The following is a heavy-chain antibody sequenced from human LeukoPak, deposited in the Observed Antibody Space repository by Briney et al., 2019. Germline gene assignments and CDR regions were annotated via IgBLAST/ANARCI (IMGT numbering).Heavy chain of an antibody. CDR2: IWFDGTEK. J-gene: IGHJ6*02. CDR1: GFIFSTYG. V-gene: IGHV3-33*06. D-gene: IGHD5-24*01. Sequence: PGGSLRLSCTASGFIFSTYGMHWVRQAPGKGLEWVAIIWFDGTEKYYADSVKGRFTISRDNSKNTLYLQMNSLRVEDAAVYYCAKPEMAILGGFDYYYYGMDVWGQGTTVTVSS. CDR3: AKPEMAILGGFDYYYYGMDV.